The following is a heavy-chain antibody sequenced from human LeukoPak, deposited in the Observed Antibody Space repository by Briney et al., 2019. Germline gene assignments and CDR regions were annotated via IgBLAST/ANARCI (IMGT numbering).Heavy chain of an antibody. Sequence: ASVKVSCKASGYTFTSYGISWVRQAPGQGGEWMGWISAYNGNTNYAQKLQGRVTMTTDTSTSTAYMELRSLRSDDTAVYYCARERRGYSGYDPGDYWGQGTLVTVSS. V-gene: IGHV1-18*01. CDR1: GYTFTSYG. CDR3: ARERRGYSGYDPGDY. D-gene: IGHD5-12*01. J-gene: IGHJ4*02. CDR2: ISAYNGNT.